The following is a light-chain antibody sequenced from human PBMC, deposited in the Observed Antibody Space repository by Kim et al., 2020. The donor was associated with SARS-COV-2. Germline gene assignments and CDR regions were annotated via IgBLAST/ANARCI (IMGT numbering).Light chain of an antibody. CDR1: QSVSSSS. Sequence: EVVLTQSPGTLSLSPGERATLSCRASQSVSSSSLAWYQQKPGQGPRLLIYGASSRATGIPDRFSGSGSGTDFTLTISRLEPEDFAVFYCQQYGSPPVTFGQGTRLEIK. J-gene: IGKJ5*01. V-gene: IGKV3-20*01. CDR2: GAS. CDR3: QQYGSPPVT.